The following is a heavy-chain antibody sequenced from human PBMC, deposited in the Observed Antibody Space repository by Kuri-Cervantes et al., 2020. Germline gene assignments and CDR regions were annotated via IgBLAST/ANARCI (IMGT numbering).Heavy chain of an antibody. J-gene: IGHJ4*02. Sequence: GESLKISCAASGFTFSSYAMSWVRQAPGKGLEWVSAISGSGGSTYYADSVKGRFTISRDNSKNTLYLQMNSLRAEDTAVYYCAKQGGVATIIGFDYWGQGTLVTVSS. CDR1: GFTFSSYA. D-gene: IGHD5-12*01. V-gene: IGHV3-23*01. CDR3: AKQGGVATIIGFDY. CDR2: ISGSGGST.